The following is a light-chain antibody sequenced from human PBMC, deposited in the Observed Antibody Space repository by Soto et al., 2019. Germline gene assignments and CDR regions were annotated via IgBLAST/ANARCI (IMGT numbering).Light chain of an antibody. CDR1: QSVGIS. V-gene: IGKV3-15*01. Sequence: EIVMTQSPATLSVSPGERATLSCRASQSVGISLAWYQQKPGQAPRLLIYRASTRATGIPDRFSGSGSGTEFTLTISSLQSEDLAVYYCQHYLDWPVYTFGKGTKLEIK. CDR3: QHYLDWPVYT. J-gene: IGKJ2*01. CDR2: RAS.